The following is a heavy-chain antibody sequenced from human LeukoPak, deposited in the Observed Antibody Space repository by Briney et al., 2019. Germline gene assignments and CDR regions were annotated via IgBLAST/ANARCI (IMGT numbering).Heavy chain of an antibody. D-gene: IGHD6-19*01. Sequence: SETLSLTCTVSGGSISSYYWSWIRQPPGKGLEWIGYIYYSGSTNYNPPLKSRVTISVDTSKNHFSLKLSSVTAADTAVYYCARVGEDSSGWPYYFDYWGQGTLVTVSS. CDR1: GGSISSYY. CDR3: ARVGEDSSGWPYYFDY. V-gene: IGHV4-59*01. J-gene: IGHJ4*02. CDR2: IYYSGST.